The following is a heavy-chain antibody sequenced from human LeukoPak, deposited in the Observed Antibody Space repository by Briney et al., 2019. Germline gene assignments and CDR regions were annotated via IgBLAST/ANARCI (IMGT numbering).Heavy chain of an antibody. CDR2: INPNSGGT. Sequence: GASVKVSCKASGYTFTGYYMHWVRQAPGQGLEWMGWINPNSGGTNYAQKFQGWVTMTRDTSISTAYMELSRLRSDDTAVYYCARGGLDCSSTSCYISGMDVWGQGTTVTVPS. V-gene: IGHV1-2*04. J-gene: IGHJ6*02. CDR1: GYTFTGYY. CDR3: ARGGLDCSSTSCYISGMDV. D-gene: IGHD2-2*02.